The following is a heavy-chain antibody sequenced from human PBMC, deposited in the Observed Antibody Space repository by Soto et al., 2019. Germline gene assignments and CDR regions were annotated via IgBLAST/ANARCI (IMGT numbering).Heavy chain of an antibody. CDR2: ISWNSGSI. D-gene: IGHD6-6*01. CDR1: GFTFDDYA. V-gene: IGHV3-9*01. CDR3: AKDTEYSSSSGIDY. Sequence: SLRLSCAASGFTFDDYAMHWVRQAPGKGLEWVSGISWNSGSIGYADSVKGRFTISRDNAKNSLYLQMNSLRAEDTALYYCAKDTEYSSSSGIDYWGQGTLVTVSS. J-gene: IGHJ4*02.